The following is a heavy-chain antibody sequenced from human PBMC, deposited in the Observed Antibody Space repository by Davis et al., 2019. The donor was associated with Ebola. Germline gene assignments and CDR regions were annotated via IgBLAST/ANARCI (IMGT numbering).Heavy chain of an antibody. CDR2: ISGSGGST. CDR1: GFTFSSYA. Sequence: GESLKISCAASGFTFSSYAMSWVRQAPGKGLEWVSAISGSGGSTYYADSVKGRFTISRDNSKNTLYLQMNSLRAEDTAVYYCARVYYYDSSGSDSSAFDIWGQGTMVTVPS. V-gene: IGHV3-23*01. D-gene: IGHD3-22*01. CDR3: ARVYYYDSSGSDSSAFDI. J-gene: IGHJ3*02.